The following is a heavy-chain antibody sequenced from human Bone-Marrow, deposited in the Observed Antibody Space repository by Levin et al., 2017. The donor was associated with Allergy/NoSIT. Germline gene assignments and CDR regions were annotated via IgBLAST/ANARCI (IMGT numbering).Heavy chain of an antibody. CDR2: INHRGTT. Sequence: HSQTLSLTCAVHGGSFSTHYWSWLRQAPGKGLEWIGEINHRGTTNYNPSLKSRVTISLDTSNNQFSLTLRSVTAADSAVFYCARGRVTPAGGMRSGSGSPKKYYYVDVWGEGTTVTVSS. CDR1: GGSFSTHY. V-gene: IGHV4-34*01. J-gene: IGHJ6*03. D-gene: IGHD3-10*01. CDR3: ARGRVTPAGGMRSGSGSPKKYYYVDV.